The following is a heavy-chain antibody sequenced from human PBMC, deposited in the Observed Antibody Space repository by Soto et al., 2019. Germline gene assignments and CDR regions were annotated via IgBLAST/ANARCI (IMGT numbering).Heavy chain of an antibody. CDR2: IDPSDSYT. J-gene: IGHJ6*02. CDR1: GYSFTSYW. Sequence: GESLKISCNGSGYSFTSYWISWVRQMPGKGLEWMGRIDPSDSYTNYSPSFQGHVTISADKSISTAYLQWSSLKASDTAMYYCASPGTADYYYYGMDVWGQGTTVTVSS. V-gene: IGHV5-10-1*01. D-gene: IGHD1-1*01. CDR3: ASPGTADYYYYGMDV.